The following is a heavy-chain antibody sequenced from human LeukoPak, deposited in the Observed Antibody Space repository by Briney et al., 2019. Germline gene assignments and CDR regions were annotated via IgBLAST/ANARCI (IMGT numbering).Heavy chain of an antibody. CDR2: INWNGGST. Sequence: GGSLRLSCTASGFTFDDYGMSWVRQAPGKGLEWVSGINWNGGSTGYADSVKGRFTISRDNAKSSLYLQMNSLRAEDTALYYCARGTAFYDYVWGSYPPGDYWGQGTLVTVSS. CDR3: ARGTAFYDYVWGSYPPGDY. CDR1: GFTFDDYG. J-gene: IGHJ4*02. D-gene: IGHD3-16*02. V-gene: IGHV3-20*04.